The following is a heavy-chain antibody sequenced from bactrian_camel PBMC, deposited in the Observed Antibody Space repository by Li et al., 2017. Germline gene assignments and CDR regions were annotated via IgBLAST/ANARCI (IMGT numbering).Heavy chain of an antibody. CDR2: IRTGYPYTS. CDR1: GYTGGRHC. CDR3: AADLLCPVGTPIKLTLRY. J-gene: IGHJ4*01. D-gene: IGHD3*01. Sequence: DVQLVESGGGSVQTRGSARLSCTTSGYTGGRHCMAWFRQAPGKEREGVASIRTGYPYTSDYADSVKGRFTISRDDAKRTVYLQMDKLTVEDTAVYYCAADLLCPVGTPIKLTLRYRGQGTQVTVS. V-gene: IGHV3S19*01.